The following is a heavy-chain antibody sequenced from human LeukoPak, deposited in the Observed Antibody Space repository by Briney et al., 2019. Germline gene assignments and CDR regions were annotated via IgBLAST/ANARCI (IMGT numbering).Heavy chain of an antibody. CDR2: IYVGGSDT. D-gene: IGHD3-10*01. J-gene: IGHJ4*02. V-gene: IGHV5-51*01. CDR1: GDTFTNYW. Sequence: GESLKISCKGSGDTFTNYWIGWVRQMPGKGLEWMALIYVGGSDTRYSPSLQGQVTISADKSISTAYLQWSSLKASDTAMYYCARRYYYGSGSTTFDYWGQGTLVTVSS. CDR3: ARRYYYGSGSTTFDY.